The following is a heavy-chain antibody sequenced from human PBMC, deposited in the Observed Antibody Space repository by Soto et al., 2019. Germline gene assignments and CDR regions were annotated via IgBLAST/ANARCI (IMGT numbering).Heavy chain of an antibody. V-gene: IGHV1-18*01. Sequence: ASVKVSCKSSGYPFTHYGITWVRQAPGQGLEWMGWISPFNGNTNYGQTLQGRVTLTTDTSTSTVYMELSSLRSDDTAVYYCAIDQSFDRSYYYGIDFWGQGTTVTVSS. CDR3: AIDQSFDRSYYYGIDF. CDR2: ISPFNGNT. J-gene: IGHJ6*02. D-gene: IGHD3-22*01. CDR1: GYPFTHYG.